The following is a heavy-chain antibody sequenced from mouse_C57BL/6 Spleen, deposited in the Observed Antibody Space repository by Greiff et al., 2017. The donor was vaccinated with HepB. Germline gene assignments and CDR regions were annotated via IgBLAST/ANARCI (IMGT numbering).Heavy chain of an antibody. V-gene: IGHV1-64*01. Sequence: QVQLQQPGAELVKPGASVKLSCTASGYTFTSYCMHWVKQRPGQGLEWIGMIHPNSGSTNYNVKFKSKATLTVDKSSSTAYMQLSSLTSEDSAVYSCARWYDGYLDYWGQGTTLTVSS. CDR3: ARWYDGYLDY. CDR1: GYTFTSYC. J-gene: IGHJ2*01. D-gene: IGHD2-3*01. CDR2: IHPNSGST.